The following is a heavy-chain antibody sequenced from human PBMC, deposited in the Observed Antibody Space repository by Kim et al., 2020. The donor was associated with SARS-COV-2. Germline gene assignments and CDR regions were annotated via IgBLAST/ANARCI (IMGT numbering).Heavy chain of an antibody. D-gene: IGHD3-22*01. CDR1: GYTFTSYG. Sequence: ASVKVSCKASGYTFTSYGISWVRQAPGQGLEWMGWISAYNGNTNYAQKLQGRVTMTTDTSTSTAYMELRSLRSDDTAVYYCARGPYYYDSSGTDDYWGQGTLVTVSS. J-gene: IGHJ4*02. V-gene: IGHV1-18*01. CDR2: ISAYNGNT. CDR3: ARGPYYYDSSGTDDY.